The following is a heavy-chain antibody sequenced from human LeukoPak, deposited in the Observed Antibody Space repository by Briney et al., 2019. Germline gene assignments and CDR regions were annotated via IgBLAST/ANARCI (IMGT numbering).Heavy chain of an antibody. CDR2: IYTSGST. Sequence: SETLSLTCNVSGYSISSGYYWAWIRQPPGKGLEWIGYIYTSGSTNYNPSLKSRVTISVDTSKNQFSLKLSSVTAADTAVYYCARTYYDFWSGPRPLYYFDYWGQGTLVTVSS. J-gene: IGHJ4*02. D-gene: IGHD3-3*01. CDR1: GYSISSGYY. V-gene: IGHV4-38-2*02. CDR3: ARTYYDFWSGPRPLYYFDY.